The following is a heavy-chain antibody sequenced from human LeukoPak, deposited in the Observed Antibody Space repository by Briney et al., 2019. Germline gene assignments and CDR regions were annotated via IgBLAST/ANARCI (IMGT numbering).Heavy chain of an antibody. Sequence: PGGSLRLSCAASGFTFSSYAMSWVRQAPGKGLEWVSAISGSGGSTYYADSVKGRFTISRDNSKNTLYLQMNSLRAEDTAVYYCATEVLWFGELLDHYFDYWGQGTLVTVSS. J-gene: IGHJ4*02. V-gene: IGHV3-23*01. CDR3: ATEVLWFGELLDHYFDY. D-gene: IGHD3-10*01. CDR1: GFTFSSYA. CDR2: ISGSGGST.